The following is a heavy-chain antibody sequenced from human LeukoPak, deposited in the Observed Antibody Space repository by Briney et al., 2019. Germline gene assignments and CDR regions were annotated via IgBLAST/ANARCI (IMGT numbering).Heavy chain of an antibody. CDR2: TYYRSMWYN. CDR1: GDSVSSNNPT. J-gene: IGHJ6*03. Sequence: SQTLSLTCAISGDSVSSNNPTWNWIRQSPSRGLEWLGRTYYRSMWYNDYAVSVKGRITINPDTSKNQFSLQLNSVTPEDTAVYYCARWIYAMDVWGKGTTVTVSS. D-gene: IGHD5-12*01. V-gene: IGHV6-1*01. CDR3: ARWIYAMDV.